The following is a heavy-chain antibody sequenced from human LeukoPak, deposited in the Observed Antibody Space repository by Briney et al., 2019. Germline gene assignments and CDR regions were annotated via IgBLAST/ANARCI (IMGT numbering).Heavy chain of an antibody. D-gene: IGHD3-9*01. CDR1: GFTFSDYN. CDR3: AIRYFDWLLY. Sequence: PGGSLRLSCAASGFTFSDYNMNWVRQAPGKGLEWVSAISASGGSTYYADSVKGRFTISRDNSKNTLYLQMNSLRAEDTAVYYCAIRYFDWLLYWGQGTLVTVSS. CDR2: ISASGGST. J-gene: IGHJ4*02. V-gene: IGHV3-23*01.